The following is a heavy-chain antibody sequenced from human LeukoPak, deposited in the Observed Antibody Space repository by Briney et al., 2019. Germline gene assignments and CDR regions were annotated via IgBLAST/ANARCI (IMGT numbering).Heavy chain of an antibody. D-gene: IGHD2/OR15-2a*01. J-gene: IGHJ4*02. CDR1: GFTFSGFW. CDR2: ISFDGSDA. V-gene: IGHV3-74*01. Sequence: PGGSLRLSCAASGFTFSGFWMHWVRQAPGKGLVWVSCISFDGSDATYADSVKGRFTISRDNAKNSLYLQMNSLRAEDTAVYYCVRCNLCSNTTCYISGAREDYWGQGALVTVSS. CDR3: VRCNLCSNTTCYISGAREDY.